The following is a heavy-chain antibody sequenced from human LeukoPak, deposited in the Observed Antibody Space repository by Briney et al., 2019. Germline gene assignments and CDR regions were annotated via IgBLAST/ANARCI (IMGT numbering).Heavy chain of an antibody. J-gene: IGHJ3*02. CDR3: ARGFTHRMYYSAGGDAFDI. Sequence: ASVKVSCKASGYTFTSYAMHWVRQAPGQRLEWMGWINAGNGNTKYSQEFQGRVTITRDTSASTAYMELSSLRSEDTAVYYCARGFTHRMYYSAGGDAFDIWGQGTMVTVSS. D-gene: IGHD3-10*01. CDR1: GYTFTSYA. CDR2: INAGNGNT. V-gene: IGHV1-3*03.